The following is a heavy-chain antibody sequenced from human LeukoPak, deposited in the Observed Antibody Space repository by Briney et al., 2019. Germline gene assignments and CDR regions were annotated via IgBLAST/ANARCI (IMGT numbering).Heavy chain of an antibody. J-gene: IGHJ6*02. CDR2: ISGSGGST. CDR1: GFTFSSYA. Sequence: GGSLRLSCAASGFTFSSYAMSWVRQAPGKGLEWVSAISGSGGSTYYADSVKGRFTISRDNSKNTLYLQMNSLRAEDTAVYYCAKDSSSSNYYFGMDVWGQGTTVTVSS. V-gene: IGHV3-23*01. D-gene: IGHD6-6*01. CDR3: AKDSSSSNYYFGMDV.